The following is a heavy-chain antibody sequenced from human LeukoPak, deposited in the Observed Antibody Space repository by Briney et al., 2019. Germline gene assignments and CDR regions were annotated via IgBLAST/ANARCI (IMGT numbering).Heavy chain of an antibody. V-gene: IGHV1-46*01. J-gene: IGHJ4*02. CDR2: IDPSGGST. Sequence: ASVKDSCKASGYTFTSNYVHWLRQAPGQGIEWMGIIDPSGGSTSYAQKFQGRVTMTRDTSTNTVYMELSSLRSEDTAVYYCARTVEWLGGHFDYWGQGTLVTVSS. CDR1: GYTFTSNY. CDR3: ARTVEWLGGHFDY. D-gene: IGHD6-19*01.